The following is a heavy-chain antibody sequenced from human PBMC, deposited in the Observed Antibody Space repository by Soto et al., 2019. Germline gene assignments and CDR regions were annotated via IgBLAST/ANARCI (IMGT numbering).Heavy chain of an antibody. D-gene: IGHD3-16*02. V-gene: IGHV3-23*01. CDR2: ISGSGGST. CDR1: GFTFSSCV. CDR3: AHPPFIRSAVDYYYHYRMDV. J-gene: IGHJ6*02. Sequence: WGSLRLSCAASGFTFSSCVISWLRQEPAKGLQGGSAISGSGGSTYYAHSVKGRVTISRDNSKNTMYLQMNSLSAEDTAVYYCAHPPFIRSAVDYYYHYRMDVWGQGTTVT.